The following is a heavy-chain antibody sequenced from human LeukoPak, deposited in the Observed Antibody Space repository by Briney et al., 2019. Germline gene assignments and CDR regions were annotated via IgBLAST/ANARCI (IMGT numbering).Heavy chain of an antibody. Sequence: SETLSLTCTVSGGSISSSSYYWGWIRQPPGKGLEWIGSIYYSGSTYYSPSLKSRVTISVDTSKNQFSLKLSSVTAADTAVYYCARSCDYYDSSGYYCFFDYWGQGTLVTV. CDR3: ARSCDYYDSSGYYCFFDY. J-gene: IGHJ4*02. CDR2: IYYSGST. CDR1: GGSISSSSYY. V-gene: IGHV4-39*01. D-gene: IGHD3-22*01.